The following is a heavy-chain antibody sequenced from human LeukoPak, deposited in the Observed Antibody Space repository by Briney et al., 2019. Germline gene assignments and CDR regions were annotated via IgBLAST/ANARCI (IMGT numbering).Heavy chain of an antibody. CDR3: ARGGTPGFSTGRIDY. D-gene: IGHD6-19*01. CDR1: GFNVSSNY. Sequence: PGGSLRLSCAASGFNVSSNYMSWVRQAPGKGLEWVSVLYGAGSTYYADSVKGRFTISRHDSQNTLFLQMNSPRAEDTAVYYCARGGTPGFSTGRIDYWGQGTLVTVSS. CDR2: LYGAGST. J-gene: IGHJ4*02. V-gene: IGHV3-53*04.